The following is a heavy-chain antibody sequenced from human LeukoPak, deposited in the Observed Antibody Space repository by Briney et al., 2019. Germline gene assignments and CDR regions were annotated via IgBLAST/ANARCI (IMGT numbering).Heavy chain of an antibody. CDR1: GGSISSYY. V-gene: IGHV4-59*01. CDR3: ARDRSNNWFDP. J-gene: IGHJ5*02. D-gene: IGHD1-26*01. CDR2: IYYSGST. Sequence: PSETLSLTCTISGGSISSYYWSWIRQPPGKGLEWIGYIYYSGSTNYNPSLKSRVTISVDTSKNQFSLKLSSVTAADTAVYYCARDRSNNWFDPWGQGTLVTVSS.